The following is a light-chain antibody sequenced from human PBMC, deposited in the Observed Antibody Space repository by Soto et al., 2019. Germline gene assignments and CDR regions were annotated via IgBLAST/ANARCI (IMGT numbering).Light chain of an antibody. V-gene: IGKV1-5*01. Sequence: DIQMTQSPSTLSASVADRVTITCRASQSISSWLAWYQQKPGKAPKLLIYAASSLQSGVPSRFSGSGSGAEFTLTISSLQPDDFATYYCQQYNHYSGLTFGGGTKVDIK. J-gene: IGKJ4*01. CDR2: AAS. CDR3: QQYNHYSGLT. CDR1: QSISSW.